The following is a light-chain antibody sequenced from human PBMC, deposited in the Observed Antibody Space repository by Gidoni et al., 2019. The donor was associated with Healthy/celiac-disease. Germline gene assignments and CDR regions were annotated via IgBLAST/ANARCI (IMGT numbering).Light chain of an antibody. CDR2: GAS. CDR1: QSVRSSD. J-gene: IGKJ2*03. CDR3: QQYGSSPYS. V-gene: IGKV3-20*01. Sequence: EIVLTQYTGTLSLSPGERATPSCRASQSVRSSDLAWYQQKPGPAPRLLIYGASSRATGIPVRFSGSGSAPDFSLTISRLEPEDFAVYYCQQYGSSPYSFGQGTQLEIK.